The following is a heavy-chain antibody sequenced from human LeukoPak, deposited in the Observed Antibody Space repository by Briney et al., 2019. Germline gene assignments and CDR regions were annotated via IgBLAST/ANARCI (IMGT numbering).Heavy chain of an antibody. CDR3: ARGEPYYYDSSGYSQPDQT. CDR2: ISYDGSSE. J-gene: IGHJ4*02. Sequence: GGSLRLSCAVSGFTFGNYGMHWVRQAPGKGLEWVALISYDGSSEYYAGSVKGRFTISRDNAKSSLYLQMNSLRSEDTAVYYCARGEPYYYDSSGYSQPDQTWGQGTLVTVSS. CDR1: GFTFGNYG. D-gene: IGHD3-22*01. V-gene: IGHV3-30*03.